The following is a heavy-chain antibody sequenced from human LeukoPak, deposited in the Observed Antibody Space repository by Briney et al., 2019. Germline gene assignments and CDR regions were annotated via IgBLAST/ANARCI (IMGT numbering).Heavy chain of an antibody. CDR3: ARRILGIGYYFDY. CDR2: ISAYNGNT. D-gene: IGHD2/OR15-2a*01. CDR1: GYTFTSYG. Sequence: GASVKVSRKASGYTFTSYGISWVRQAPGQGLERMGWISAYNGNTNYAQKLQGRVNMTTDTSTSTAYMALRSLRSDDTAVYYCARRILGIGYYFDYWGQGTLVTASS. J-gene: IGHJ4*02. V-gene: IGHV1-18*01.